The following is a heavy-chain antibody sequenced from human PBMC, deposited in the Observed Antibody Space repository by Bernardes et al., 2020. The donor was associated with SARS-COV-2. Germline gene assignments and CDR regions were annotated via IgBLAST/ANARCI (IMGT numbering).Heavy chain of an antibody. CDR2: IFHSGTT. Sequence: SETLSLTCAVSGGSIDSGTYSWNWLLQPPGKGLEWIGFIFHSGTTYYNPSLKSRVTISVDRSKTQFSLNLSSVTAADTAVYYCAREGYYGSGSEGMDVWGQGTTVTVSS. D-gene: IGHD3-10*01. J-gene: IGHJ6*02. CDR3: AREGYYGSGSEGMDV. CDR1: GGSIDSGTYS. V-gene: IGHV4-30-2*01.